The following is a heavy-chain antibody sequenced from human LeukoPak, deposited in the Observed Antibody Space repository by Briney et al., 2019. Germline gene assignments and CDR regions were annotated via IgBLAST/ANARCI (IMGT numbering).Heavy chain of an antibody. J-gene: IGHJ6*02. CDR3: ARELTMVRGGMDV. Sequence: ASVKVSCKASAYTFTNYGISWVRQAPGQGLEWMGWISAYNGNTNYAQKFQGRVTMTEDTSTDTAYMELSSLRSEDTAVYYCARELTMVRGGMDVWGQGTTVTVSS. CDR2: ISAYNGNT. V-gene: IGHV1-18*01. D-gene: IGHD3-10*01. CDR1: AYTFTNYG.